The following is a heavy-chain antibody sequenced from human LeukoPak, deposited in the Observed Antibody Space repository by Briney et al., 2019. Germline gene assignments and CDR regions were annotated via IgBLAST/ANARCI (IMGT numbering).Heavy chain of an antibody. J-gene: IGHJ6*03. V-gene: IGHV4-39*07. D-gene: IGHD4-17*01. Sequence: SETLSLTCTVSGGSISSYYWGWIRQPPGKGLEWIGSIYYSGSTYYNPSLKSRVTISVDTSKNQFSLKLSSVTAADTAVYYCARGAGDYFAKHYYYYYMDAWGKGTTVTVS. CDR2: IYYSGST. CDR3: ARGAGDYFAKHYYYYYMDA. CDR1: GGSISSYY.